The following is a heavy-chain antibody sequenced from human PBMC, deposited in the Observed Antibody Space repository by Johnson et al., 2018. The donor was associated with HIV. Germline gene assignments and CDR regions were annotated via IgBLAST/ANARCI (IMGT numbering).Heavy chain of an antibody. J-gene: IGHJ3*01. D-gene: IGHD6-13*01. CDR3: ARDGESQQLPLGDAFDV. V-gene: IGHV3-66*01. CDR1: GFSVSNNY. Sequence: VQLVESGGGLVQSGGSLRLSCGASGFSVSNNYMNWVRQAPGKGLEWVSVLYSGGNTYYADSVRGRFTISRDNSKNTLYLQMSSLKVEDTAMYYCARDGESQQLPLGDAFDVRGQGTMVTVSS. CDR2: LYSGGNT.